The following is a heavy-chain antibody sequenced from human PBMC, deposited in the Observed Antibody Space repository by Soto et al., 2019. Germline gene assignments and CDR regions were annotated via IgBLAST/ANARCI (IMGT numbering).Heavy chain of an antibody. V-gene: IGHV4-31*03. D-gene: IGHD2-2*01. CDR1: GGSINSGGYY. CDR3: ATSYCRSTNCPYYFDY. J-gene: IGHJ4*02. Sequence: VQLQESGPGLVKPSQTLSLTCTVSGGSINSGGYYWIWIRQHPGKGLEWIGHIDYSGYTSYNPSLKSRLTVSVDTSKTQCSLRLTSVTAADAARYYCATSYCRSTNCPYYFDYWGQGTLVTVSS. CDR2: IDYSGYT.